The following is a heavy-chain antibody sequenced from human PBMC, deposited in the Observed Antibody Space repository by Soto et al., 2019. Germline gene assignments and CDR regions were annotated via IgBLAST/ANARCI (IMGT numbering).Heavy chain of an antibody. D-gene: IGHD6-13*01. CDR3: AKDVAAAGAAFDY. J-gene: IGHJ4*02. Sequence: QVPLVESGGGVVQPGRSLRLSCAASGFTFSSFGMHWVRQAPGKGLEWAAVISYDGSNTYCADSVKGRFTISRDNSKNTLYLQMNSLRAEDTAVYYCAKDVAAAGAAFDYWGQGTLVTVSS. CDR2: ISYDGSNT. CDR1: GFTFSSFG. V-gene: IGHV3-30*18.